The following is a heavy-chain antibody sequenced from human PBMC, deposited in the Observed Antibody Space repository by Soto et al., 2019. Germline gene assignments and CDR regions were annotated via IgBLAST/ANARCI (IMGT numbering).Heavy chain of an antibody. CDR1: GFTFGDYA. V-gene: IGHV3-49*03. Sequence: GGSLRLSCTASGFTFGDYAMSWFRQAPGKGLEWVGFIRSKAYGGTTEYAASVKGRFTISRDDSKSIAYLQMNSLKTEDTAVYYCTRARPYGDYLYWGQGTLVTVSS. CDR2: IRSKAYGGTT. CDR3: TRARPYGDYLY. D-gene: IGHD4-17*01. J-gene: IGHJ4*02.